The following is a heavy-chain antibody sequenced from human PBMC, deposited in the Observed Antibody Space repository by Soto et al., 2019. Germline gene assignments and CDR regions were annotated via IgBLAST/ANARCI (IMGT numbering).Heavy chain of an antibody. Sequence: PSQTLSLTFAISGDSVSSNSAAWNWIRQSPSRGLEWLGRTYYRSKWYHEYAVSVKGPITINPDTSKSEFSLQLNSVTPEDAAVYYCARKNGYLAYSGQGTLVPVSS. CDR3: ARKNGYLAY. CDR2: TYYRSKWYH. CDR1: GDSVSSNSAA. D-gene: IGHD4-17*01. V-gene: IGHV6-1*01. J-gene: IGHJ4*02.